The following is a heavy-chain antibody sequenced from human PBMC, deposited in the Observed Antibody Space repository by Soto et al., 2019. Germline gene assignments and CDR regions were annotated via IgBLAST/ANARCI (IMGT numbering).Heavy chain of an antibody. J-gene: IGHJ5*02. D-gene: IGHD2-21*02. Sequence: SVKVSCKASGGTFSSYAISWVRQAPGQGLEWMGGIIPIFGTANYAQKFQGRVTITADESTSTAYMELSSLRSEDTAVYYCARSLIAYCGGDCLNWFDPWGQGTLVTV. V-gene: IGHV1-69*13. CDR3: ARSLIAYCGGDCLNWFDP. CDR1: GGTFSSYA. CDR2: IIPIFGTA.